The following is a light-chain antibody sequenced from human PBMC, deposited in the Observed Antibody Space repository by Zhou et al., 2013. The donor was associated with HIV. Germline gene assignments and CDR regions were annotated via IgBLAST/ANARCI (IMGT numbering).Light chain of an antibody. J-gene: IGKJ4*01. V-gene: IGKV1-8*01. CDR2: AAS. CDR1: QDITHY. Sequence: AIRITQSPSSLSASTGDRVTITCRASQDITHYLAWFQQKPGKAPKLLIYAASTLQSGVPSRFSGSGSGTDFTLTISSLQPEDFATYYCQQLNSYPLTFGGGTKVEIK. CDR3: QQLNSYPLT.